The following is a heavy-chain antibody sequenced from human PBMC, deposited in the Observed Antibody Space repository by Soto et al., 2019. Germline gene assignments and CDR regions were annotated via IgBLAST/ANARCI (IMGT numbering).Heavy chain of an antibody. J-gene: IGHJ6*02. CDR2: IYYSGST. Sequence: SETLSLTCTVSGGSISSSSYYWGWIRQPPGKGLEWIGSIYYSGSTYYNPSLKSRVTISVDTSKNQFSLKLSSVTAADTAVYYCARAPAYYYYGMDVWGQGTTVTVSS. CDR3: ARAPAYYYYGMDV. CDR1: GGSISSSSYY. V-gene: IGHV4-39*01.